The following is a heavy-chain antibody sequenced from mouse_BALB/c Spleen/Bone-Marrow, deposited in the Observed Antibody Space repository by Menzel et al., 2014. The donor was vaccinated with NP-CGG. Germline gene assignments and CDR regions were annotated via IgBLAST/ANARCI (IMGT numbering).Heavy chain of an antibody. V-gene: IGHV14-3*02. J-gene: IGHJ3*01. D-gene: IGHD2-2*01. Sequence: VQLKESGAELVKPGASVKLSCTASGFNIKDTYMHWVKQRPEQGLEWIGRIDPANGNTKYDPKFQGKATITADTSPNTAYLQLSSLTSEDTAVYYCARGYDGFAYWGQGTLVTVSA. CDR1: GFNIKDTY. CDR3: ARGYDGFAY. CDR2: IDPANGNT.